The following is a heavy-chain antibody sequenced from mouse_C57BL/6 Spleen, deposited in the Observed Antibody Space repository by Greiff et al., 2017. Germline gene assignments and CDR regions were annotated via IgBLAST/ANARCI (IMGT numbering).Heavy chain of an antibody. D-gene: IGHD1-1*01. CDR1: GYTFTDYY. V-gene: IGHV1-76*01. Sequence: VQLQQSGAELVRPGASVKLSCKASGYTFTDYYINWVKQRPGQGLEWIARIYPGSGNTYYNEKFKGKATLTAEKSSSTAYMQLSSLTSEDSAVYFCARGGTVVAEGYFEVWGTGTTVTVAS. CDR2: IYPGSGNT. CDR3: ARGGTVVAEGYFEV. J-gene: IGHJ1*03.